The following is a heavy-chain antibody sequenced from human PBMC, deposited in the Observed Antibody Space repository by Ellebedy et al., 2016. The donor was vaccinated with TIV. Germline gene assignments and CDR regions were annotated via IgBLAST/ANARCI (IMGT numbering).Heavy chain of an antibody. CDR3: TRETNPPPGALAGTGFDC. V-gene: IGHV3-30*02. CDR1: GFSFTTYG. D-gene: IGHD6-19*01. J-gene: IGHJ4*02. Sequence: PGGSLRLSCVASGFSFTTYGMHWVRQAPGKGLEWVAFKRFDGRNEYNGDSVKGRFIISRDLSKNTLYLQMNRMTSDDTGIYYCTRETNPPPGALAGTGFDCWGQGTLVTVSS. CDR2: KRFDGRNE.